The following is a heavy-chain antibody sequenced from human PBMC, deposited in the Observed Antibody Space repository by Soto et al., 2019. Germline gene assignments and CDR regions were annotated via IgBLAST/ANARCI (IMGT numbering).Heavy chain of an antibody. J-gene: IGHJ4*02. V-gene: IGHV3-33*01. CDR1: GFTFSSYG. CDR2: IWYDGSNK. Sequence: AGGSLRLSCAASGFTFSSYGMHWVRQAPGKGLEWVAVIWYDGSNKYYADSVKGRFTISRDNSKNTLYLQMNSLRAEDTAVYYCARVLAPAATSSLAGYWGQGTLVTVSS. D-gene: IGHD2-2*01. CDR3: ARVLAPAATSSLAGY.